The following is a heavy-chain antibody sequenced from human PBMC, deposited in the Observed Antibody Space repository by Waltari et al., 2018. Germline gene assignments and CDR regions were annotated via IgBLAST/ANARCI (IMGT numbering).Heavy chain of an antibody. D-gene: IGHD5-18*01. J-gene: IGHJ4*02. V-gene: IGHV1-3*01. Sequence: QVQLVQSGAAVKEPGASVRVSCKASGYTFTNYAIHWVRQAPGQRPDWMGWINAGKGKTKYSQKFQGRVTIIRDTSASTAYMELHSLRSADTAVYYCARDSSGYNYGYGYWGQGTLVTVSS. CDR1: GYTFTNYA. CDR3: ARDSSGYNYGYGY. CDR2: INAGKGKT.